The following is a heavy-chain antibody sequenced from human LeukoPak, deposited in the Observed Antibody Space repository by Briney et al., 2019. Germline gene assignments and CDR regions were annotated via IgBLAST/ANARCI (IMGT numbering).Heavy chain of an antibody. J-gene: IGHJ4*02. CDR1: GGSISSRY. D-gene: IGHD3-16*01. Sequence: PSETLSLTCTVAGGSISSRYWTWIRRPPGRGLEWIGYASVTGNPDYTLSLKSRVTISMDTSKNQFSLRLTSVTAADTAIYYCASDFTQGGGLLEYWGQGLLVTVSS. CDR2: ASVTGNP. V-gene: IGHV4-59*11. CDR3: ASDFTQGGGLLEY.